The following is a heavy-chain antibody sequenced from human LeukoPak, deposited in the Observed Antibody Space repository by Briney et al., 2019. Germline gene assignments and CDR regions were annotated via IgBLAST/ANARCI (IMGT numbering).Heavy chain of an antibody. Sequence: GGSLRLSRAASGFTFSSYAMSWVRQAPGKGLEWVSAISGSGGSTYYADSVKGRFTIARDNSKNTLYLQVNSLRAEDTAVYYCAKDRGKNYYDSSAEYFQHWGQGTLVIVSS. CDR2: ISGSGGST. V-gene: IGHV3-23*01. CDR3: AKDRGKNYYDSSAEYFQH. D-gene: IGHD3-22*01. CDR1: GFTFSSYA. J-gene: IGHJ1*01.